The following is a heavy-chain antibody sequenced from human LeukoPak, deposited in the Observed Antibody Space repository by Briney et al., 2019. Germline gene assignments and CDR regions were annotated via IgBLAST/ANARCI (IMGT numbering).Heavy chain of an antibody. Sequence: GGSLRLSCAASGFTVTYYYMSWVRQAPGKGLEWVSVIWTDGGTYYADSVKGRFTISRDNSKNTLYLQMNSLRAEDTAVYYCAKVSGYSYGPFDYWGQGTLVTVSS. V-gene: IGHV3-53*01. CDR1: GFTVTYYY. D-gene: IGHD5-18*01. CDR2: IWTDGGT. J-gene: IGHJ4*02. CDR3: AKVSGYSYGPFDY.